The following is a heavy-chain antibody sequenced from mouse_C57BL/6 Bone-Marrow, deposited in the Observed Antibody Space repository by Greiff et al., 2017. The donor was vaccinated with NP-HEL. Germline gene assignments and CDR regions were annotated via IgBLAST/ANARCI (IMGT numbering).Heavy chain of an antibody. CDR1: GYTFTSYW. V-gene: IGHV1-64*01. CDR2: IHPNSGST. J-gene: IGHJ3*01. Sequence: QVQLKQPGAELVKPGASVKLSCKASGYTFTSYWMHWVKQRPGQGLEWIGMIHPNSGSTNYNEKFKSKATLTVDKSSSTAYMQLSSLTSEDSAVYYCARGREGFAYWGQGTLVTVSA. CDR3: ARGREGFAY.